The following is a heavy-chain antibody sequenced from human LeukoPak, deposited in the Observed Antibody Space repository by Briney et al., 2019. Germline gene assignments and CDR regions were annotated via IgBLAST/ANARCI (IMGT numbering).Heavy chain of an antibody. CDR3: ARHKDYYYSYMDV. J-gene: IGHJ6*03. V-gene: IGHV4-39*01. CDR1: GDSISTSSYY. Sequence: SETLSLTCSVSGDSISTSSYYWGRIRQPPGKGLEWIGTIYYSRSTYYNPSLTSRVTISVDTSKNQFSLKLSSVTAADTAVYYCARHKDYYYSYMDVWGEGTTVTISS. CDR2: IYYSRST.